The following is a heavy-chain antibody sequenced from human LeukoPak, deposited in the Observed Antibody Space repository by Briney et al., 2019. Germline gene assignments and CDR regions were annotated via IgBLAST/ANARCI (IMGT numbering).Heavy chain of an antibody. D-gene: IGHD1-14*01. V-gene: IGHV3-74*01. Sequence: GGSLRLSCAASGFTFSRYWMHWVRQAPGKGLVWVSRISSDGSSTSYADSVNGRFTISRDNAENPVYLQINSLRAEDTAVYFCARVLPNSNRPLDCWGQGTLVTVSS. CDR1: GFTFSRYW. CDR3: ARVLPNSNRPLDC. CDR2: ISSDGSST. J-gene: IGHJ4*02.